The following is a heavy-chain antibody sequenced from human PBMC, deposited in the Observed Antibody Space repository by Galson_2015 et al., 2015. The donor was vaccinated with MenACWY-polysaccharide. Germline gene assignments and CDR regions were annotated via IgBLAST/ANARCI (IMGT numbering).Heavy chain of an antibody. CDR1: GFVFNNYW. CDR2: IKHDGSET. Sequence: SLRLSCAASGFVFNNYWMSWIRQSPGKGLERVANIKHDGSETYYLDSVKGRFVVSRDNARNSLYLQMSSLRAEDTAVYYSVRDWWCGRAACYYFDFWGQGTLVTVSS. D-gene: IGHD2-8*02. J-gene: IGHJ4*02. CDR3: VRDWWCGRAACYYFDF. V-gene: IGHV3-7*01.